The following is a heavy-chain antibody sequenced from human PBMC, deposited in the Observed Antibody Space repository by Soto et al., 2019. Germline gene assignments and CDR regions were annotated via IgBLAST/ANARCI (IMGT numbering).Heavy chain of an antibody. D-gene: IGHD6-6*01. CDR1: GGSMSSGGYY. J-gene: IGHJ5*02. V-gene: IGHV4-31*03. Sequence: QVQLQESGPGLVKPSQTLSLTCTVSGGSMSSGGYYWTWIRQSPGKGLEWIGYIYYSGSTYYNPSLESRVAISLDTSRSQFSLTLHSVTAADTAIYYCARDRHNNFFDPWGQGTLVTVSS. CDR2: IYYSGST. CDR3: ARDRHNNFFDP.